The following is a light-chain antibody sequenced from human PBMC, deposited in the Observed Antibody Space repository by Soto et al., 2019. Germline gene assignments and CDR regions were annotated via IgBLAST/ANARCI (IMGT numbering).Light chain of an antibody. CDR1: QSVLYSSNNKNY. CDR2: WAS. CDR3: QQYYAPPWG. Sequence: DIVMTQSPDSLPVTLGERATINCKSSQSVLYSSNNKNYLAWYQQKPGQPPKLLIYWASTRESGVPDRFSGSGSGTDFTLTISSLQAEDVAVYYCQQYYAPPWGFGQGTKVDIK. J-gene: IGKJ1*01. V-gene: IGKV4-1*01.